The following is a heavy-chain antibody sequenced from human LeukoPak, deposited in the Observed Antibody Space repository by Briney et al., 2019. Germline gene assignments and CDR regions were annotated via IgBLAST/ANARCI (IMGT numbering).Heavy chain of an antibody. D-gene: IGHD6-13*01. V-gene: IGHV3-23*01. Sequence: GGSLRLSCAASGFTLSSYAMNWVRQAPGKGLEWVSGITGSSDKTFYADSVKGRFTISRDSSKNTMYLQMDSLRGEDSAVYYCAKDLSSSWQIDYWGQGTLVTVSS. CDR1: GFTLSSYA. CDR2: ITGSSDKT. J-gene: IGHJ4*02. CDR3: AKDLSSSWQIDY.